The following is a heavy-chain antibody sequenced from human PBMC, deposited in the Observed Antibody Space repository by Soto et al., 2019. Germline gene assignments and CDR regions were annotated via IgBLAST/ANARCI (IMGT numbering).Heavy chain of an antibody. D-gene: IGHD3-9*01. J-gene: IGHJ4*02. Sequence: ASVKVSCKASGYTFSSFGISWVRQAPGQGLEWMGWISVYNGNTNYAQKFQGRVTMTTDTSTSTAYMELTSLRSDVTAVYYCAKDPNGLARLDYWGQGTLVTVSS. CDR1: GYTFSSFG. CDR3: AKDPNGLARLDY. V-gene: IGHV1-18*01. CDR2: ISVYNGNT.